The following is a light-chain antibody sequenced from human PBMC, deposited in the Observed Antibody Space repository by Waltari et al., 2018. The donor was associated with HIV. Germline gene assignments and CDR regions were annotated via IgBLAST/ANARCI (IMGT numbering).Light chain of an antibody. Sequence: QSVLTQPPSASGTPGQTVIISCSGSTSNIGTNTVDWYQHLPGTAPKLLIYSNDQRPSGVPDRFSGSKSGTSASLAISGLQSEDEADYFCAVWDDSLNGLVVFGGGTKLTAL. CDR2: SND. CDR1: TSNIGTNT. CDR3: AVWDDSLNGLVV. V-gene: IGLV1-44*01. J-gene: IGLJ2*01.